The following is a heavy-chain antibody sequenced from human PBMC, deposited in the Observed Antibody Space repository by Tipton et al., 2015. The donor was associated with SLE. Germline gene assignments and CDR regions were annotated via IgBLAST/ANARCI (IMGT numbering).Heavy chain of an antibody. D-gene: IGHD3-16*01. Sequence: TLSLTCTVYGGSFSDYLWSWIRQTPGKGLEWIGEINHSGSTNYNPSLQTRITISRGTSKNQFSLKLNSVTAADTAVYYCARGSNYYDYRGYYYYFDYWGQGTLVTASS. CDR3: ARGSNYYDYRGYYYYFDY. CDR2: INHSGST. J-gene: IGHJ4*02. V-gene: IGHV4-34*01. CDR1: GGSFSDYL.